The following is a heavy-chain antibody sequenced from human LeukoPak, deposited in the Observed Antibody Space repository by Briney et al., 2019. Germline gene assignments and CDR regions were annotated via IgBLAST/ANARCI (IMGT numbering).Heavy chain of an antibody. D-gene: IGHD6-13*01. CDR3: AKVASSSRGYAFDI. CDR2: ISYDGSNK. Sequence: PGGSLRLSYAASGFTFSSYGMHWVRQAPGKGLEWVAVISYDGSNKYYADSVKGRFTISRDNSKNTPYLQMNSLRAEDTAVYYCAKVASSSRGYAFDIWGQGTMVTVSS. CDR1: GFTFSSYG. J-gene: IGHJ3*02. V-gene: IGHV3-30*18.